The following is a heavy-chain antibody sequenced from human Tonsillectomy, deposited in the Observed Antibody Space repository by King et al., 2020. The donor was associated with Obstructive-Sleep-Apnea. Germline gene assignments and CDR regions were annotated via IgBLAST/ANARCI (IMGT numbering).Heavy chain of an antibody. CDR1: GGSLSSGDYY. CDR3: ARVNFDMLTGYHTPFDY. Sequence: VQLQESGPGLVKPSQTLTLTCTVSGGSLSSGDYYWSWIRQPPGKGLEWIGYIYYTGTTYYNPTLKSRISISVDTSKNQFSLKLSSVTAAHRAVYYCARVNFDMLTGYHTPFDYWGPGTLVTVSS. J-gene: IGHJ4*02. D-gene: IGHD3-9*01. V-gene: IGHV4-30-4*01. CDR2: IYYTGTT.